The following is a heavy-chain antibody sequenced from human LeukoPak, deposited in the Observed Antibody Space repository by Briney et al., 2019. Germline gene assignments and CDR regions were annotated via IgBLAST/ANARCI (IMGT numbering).Heavy chain of an antibody. V-gene: IGHV1-46*01. CDR2: INPSGGST. CDR1: GYTFTSYY. D-gene: IGHD3-22*01. CDR3: ARGYYDRSDYYYPKIDFQH. J-gene: IGHJ1*01. Sequence: GASVKVSCKASGYTFTSYYMHWVRQAPGQGLEWMGIINPSGGSTGYAQKFQGRVSMTRDRSASTVYMELSSLRSEDTAVYYCARGYYDRSDYYYPKIDFQHWGQGTLVTVSS.